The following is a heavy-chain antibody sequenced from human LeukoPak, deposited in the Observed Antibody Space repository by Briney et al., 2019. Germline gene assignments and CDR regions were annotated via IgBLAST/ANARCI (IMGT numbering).Heavy chain of an antibody. Sequence: GGSLRLSCAASGFTFSNAWMSWVRQAPGKGLEWVGRIKSKTDGGTTDYAAPVKGRFTISRDDSKNTLYLQMNSLKTEDTAVYYCTTDSYYYGSGSLRRGSPGFDYWGQGTLVTVSS. D-gene: IGHD3-10*01. J-gene: IGHJ4*02. V-gene: IGHV3-15*01. CDR2: IKSKTDGGTT. CDR1: GFTFSNAW. CDR3: TTDSYYYGSGSLRRGSPGFDY.